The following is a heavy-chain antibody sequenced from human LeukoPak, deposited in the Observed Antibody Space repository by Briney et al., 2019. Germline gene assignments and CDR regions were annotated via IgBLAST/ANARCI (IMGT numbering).Heavy chain of an antibody. J-gene: IGHJ4*02. CDR1: GYTFINYF. V-gene: IGHV1-2*06. CDR3: ARKGDYEVDFDY. CDR2: INPNTGGT. Sequence: ASVKVSCKAPGYTFINYFLHWVRQAPGQGLEWMGRINPNTGGTNYAQKFQGRIIMTRDTSINTAYMELTRLRSDDTAGYYCARKGDYEVDFDYWGQGTLVTVSS. D-gene: IGHD4-17*01.